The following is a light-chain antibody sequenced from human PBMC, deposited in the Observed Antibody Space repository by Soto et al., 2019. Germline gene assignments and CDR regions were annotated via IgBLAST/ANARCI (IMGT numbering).Light chain of an antibody. V-gene: IGKV3-15*01. CDR1: LSISTN. Sequence: VMTQSPAILSVSPGERATLSCRASLSISTNLAWYQQRPAQAPRLLMYDVSTRAAGTPDRFSGSGSGTEFALTISHLQAEDSSVYYWQQYDRWLLCTFGQGTRVEI. CDR3: QQYDRWLLCT. CDR2: DVS. J-gene: IGKJ1*01.